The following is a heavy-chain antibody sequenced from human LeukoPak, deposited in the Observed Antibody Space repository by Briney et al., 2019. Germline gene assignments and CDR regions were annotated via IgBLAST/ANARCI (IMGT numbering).Heavy chain of an antibody. Sequence: GASVTVSCKASGYTFTSYDINWVRQATGQGLEWMGGMNPNSGNPGYAQKFQGRVTMTRNTSISTAYMELSSLRSEDTAVYYGARGRRIAAAGNVYYWGQGTLVTVSS. D-gene: IGHD6-13*01. CDR1: GYTFTSYD. V-gene: IGHV1-8*01. CDR3: ARGRRIAAAGNVYY. J-gene: IGHJ4*02. CDR2: MNPNSGNP.